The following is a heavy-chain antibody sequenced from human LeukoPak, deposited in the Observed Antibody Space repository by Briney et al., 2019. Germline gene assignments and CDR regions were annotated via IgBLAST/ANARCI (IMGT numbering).Heavy chain of an antibody. CDR1: GGSISGYY. V-gene: IGHV4-4*07. CDR3: ARLITGTTTAFDI. Sequence: SETLSLTCSVSGGSISGYYWTWIRQPAGKGLEWIGRVYTSGSTHYNPSLKTRLTMSVDTSKNQFSLKLSSMTAADTAVYYCARLITGTTTAFDIWGQGTMVTVSS. J-gene: IGHJ3*02. D-gene: IGHD1-7*01. CDR2: VYTSGST.